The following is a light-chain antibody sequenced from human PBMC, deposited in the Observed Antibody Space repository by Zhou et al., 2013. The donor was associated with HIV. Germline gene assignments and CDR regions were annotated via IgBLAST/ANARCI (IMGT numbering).Light chain of an antibody. CDR2: AAS. V-gene: IGKV3-20*01. CDR1: QSVSSY. Sequence: EIVLTQSPATLSLSPGERATLSCRASQSVSSYLAWYQQKPGQAPRLLIYAASIRATGIPDRFSGSGSGTDFTLTISRLEPEDVAVYYCQQYGSAFGPGTKVDIK. J-gene: IGKJ3*01. CDR3: QQYGSA.